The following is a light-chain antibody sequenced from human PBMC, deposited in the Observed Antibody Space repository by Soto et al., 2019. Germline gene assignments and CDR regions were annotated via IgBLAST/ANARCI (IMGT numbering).Light chain of an antibody. J-gene: IGKJ3*01. CDR1: QSISSW. V-gene: IGKV1-5*01. Sequence: DIQMTQSPSTLSASVGDRVTITCRASQSISSWLAWYQQKPGKAPKLLIYDASSLESGVPSRFSGSGSGTEFTLTLSSLQPDDFATYYCQQYGGFTFGPGTKVDIK. CDR3: QQYGGFT. CDR2: DAS.